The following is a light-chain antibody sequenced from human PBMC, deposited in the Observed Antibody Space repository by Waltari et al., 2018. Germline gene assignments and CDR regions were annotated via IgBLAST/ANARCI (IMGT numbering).Light chain of an antibody. J-gene: IGKJ3*01. V-gene: IGKV1D-13*01. CDR2: DAS. CDR1: QDIASA. Sequence: AIQLPQSPSSLSASVGLRITITCRASQDIASALAWYVQKPGKAPQLLIYDASTLESGVPSRFSGSGSGTDFTLSISGLQPEDFATYYCQQFINYPLTFGPGTTVDIK. CDR3: QQFINYPLT.